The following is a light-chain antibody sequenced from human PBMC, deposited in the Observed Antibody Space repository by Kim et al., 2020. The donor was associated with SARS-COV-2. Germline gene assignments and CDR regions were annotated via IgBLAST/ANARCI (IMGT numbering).Light chain of an antibody. CDR2: DAS. CDR3: QQYNFWPPIT. CDR1: QSVSSN. J-gene: IGKJ5*01. Sequence: EIVMMQSPATLSVSPGERATLSCRASQSVSSNLAWYQQKPGQAPRLLIYDASTRATGIPARVSGSGSGTEFTLTISSLQSEDFAVYFCQQYNFWPPITFGQGTRLEIK. V-gene: IGKV3-15*01.